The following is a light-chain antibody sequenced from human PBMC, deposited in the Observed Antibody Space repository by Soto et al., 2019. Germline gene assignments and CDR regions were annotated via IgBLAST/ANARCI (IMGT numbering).Light chain of an antibody. Sequence: QSALTQPRSVSGSPGQSVTISCTGTSSDVGGYNYVSWYQQHPGKAPKLMIYDVTKRPSGVPDRFSGSKSGNMASLTISGLQAEDEADYYCCSYAGSYTVLFGGGTKLTVL. CDR3: CSYAGSYTVL. V-gene: IGLV2-11*01. CDR2: DVT. CDR1: SSDVGGYNY. J-gene: IGLJ3*02.